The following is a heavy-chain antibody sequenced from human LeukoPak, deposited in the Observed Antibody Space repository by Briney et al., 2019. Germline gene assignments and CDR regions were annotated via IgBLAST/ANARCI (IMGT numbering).Heavy chain of an antibody. D-gene: IGHD6-19*01. V-gene: IGHV4-34*01. Sequence: SETLSLTCAVYGGSFSGYYWSWMRQPPGKGLEWIGEINHSGSTNYNPSLKSRVTISVDTSKNQFSLKLSSVTAADTAVYYCARQYSSGWEVDYWGQGTLVTVSS. CDR1: GGSFSGYY. J-gene: IGHJ4*02. CDR3: ARQYSSGWEVDY. CDR2: INHSGST.